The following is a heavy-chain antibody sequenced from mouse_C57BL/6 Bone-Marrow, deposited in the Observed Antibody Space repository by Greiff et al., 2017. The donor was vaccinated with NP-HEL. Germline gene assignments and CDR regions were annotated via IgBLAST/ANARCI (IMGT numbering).Heavy chain of an antibody. J-gene: IGHJ2*01. Sequence: VQLQQSGPELVKPGASVKISCKASGYAFSSSWMNWVQQRPGKGLEWIGRIYPGDGDTNYNGKFKGKATLTADKSSSTAYMQLSSLTSEDSAVYFCAGTRSNYLNYWGQGTTLTVSS. D-gene: IGHD3-3*01. CDR1: GYAFSSSW. V-gene: IGHV1-82*01. CDR2: IYPGDGDT. CDR3: AGTRSNYLNY.